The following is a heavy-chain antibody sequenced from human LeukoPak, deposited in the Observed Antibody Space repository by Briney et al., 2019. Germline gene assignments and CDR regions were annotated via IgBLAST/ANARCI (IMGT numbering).Heavy chain of an antibody. V-gene: IGHV1-3*01. Sequence: ASVKVSCKASGYTFTSYAMHWVRQAPGQRLEWMGWINAGNGNTKYSQKFQGRVTITRDTSASTAYMELSSLRSEDTAVYYCVRAFGVVIMGAFDIWGQGTMVTVSS. CDR2: INAGNGNT. CDR3: VRAFGVVIMGAFDI. D-gene: IGHD3-3*01. J-gene: IGHJ3*02. CDR1: GYTFTSYA.